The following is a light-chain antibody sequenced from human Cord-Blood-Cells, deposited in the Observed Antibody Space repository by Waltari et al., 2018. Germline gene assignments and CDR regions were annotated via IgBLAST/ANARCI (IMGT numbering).Light chain of an antibody. CDR3: QQYKSYPWT. CDR1: QGISYY. J-gene: IGKJ1*01. Sequence: DIQMTQSPSSLSASVGDRVTLPCRASQGISYYLAWCQQKPGKSPNSLIYAASSLQRGVPSKCSGRGSGTEFTLTISSLQPEDFATYYGQQYKSYPWTFGQGTKVEIK. V-gene: IGKV1-16*02. CDR2: AAS.